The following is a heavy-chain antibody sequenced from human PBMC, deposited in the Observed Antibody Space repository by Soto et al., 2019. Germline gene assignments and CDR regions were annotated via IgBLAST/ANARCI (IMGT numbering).Heavy chain of an antibody. CDR1: GDSIASDFW. CDR2: IPHSARS. J-gene: IGHJ6*02. CDR3: SLGDQNSGVDV. V-gene: IGHV4-4*02. Sequence: QVQLQESGPGLVKPSGTLSLTCAVFGDSIASDFWCTWVRRRPGKGLEWIGEIPHSARSIYNPSLMSRVTRSVDKLKDELSLKLTSGTVAATVVSYCSLGDQNSGVDVWGQATTVTVSS. D-gene: IGHD3-3*01.